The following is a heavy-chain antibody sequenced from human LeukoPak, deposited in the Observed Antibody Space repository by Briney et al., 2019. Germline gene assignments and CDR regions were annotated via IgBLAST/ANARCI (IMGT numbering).Heavy chain of an antibody. D-gene: IGHD2-15*01. CDR1: GYTFTSYG. Sequence: GASVKVSCKASGYTFTSYGISWVRQAPGQGLEWMGWVSAYNGNTNYAQKLQGRVTMTTDTSTSTAYMELRSLRSDDTAVYYCARDGYCSGGSCYFLAPFDYWGHGTLVTVSS. V-gene: IGHV1-18*01. J-gene: IGHJ4*01. CDR3: ARDGYCSGGSCYFLAPFDY. CDR2: VSAYNGNT.